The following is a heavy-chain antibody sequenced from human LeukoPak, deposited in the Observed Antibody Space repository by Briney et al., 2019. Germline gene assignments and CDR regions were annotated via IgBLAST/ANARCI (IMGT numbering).Heavy chain of an antibody. D-gene: IGHD3-10*01. Sequence: SETLSLTCAVYGGSFSGYYWSWIRQPPGKGLEWIGEINHSGSTNYNPSLKSRVTISVDTSKNQFSLKLSSVTAADTAVYYCARDRVYYGSGSYGYWGQGTLVTVSS. V-gene: IGHV4-34*01. CDR3: ARDRVYYGSGSYGY. CDR1: GGSFSGYY. J-gene: IGHJ4*02. CDR2: INHSGST.